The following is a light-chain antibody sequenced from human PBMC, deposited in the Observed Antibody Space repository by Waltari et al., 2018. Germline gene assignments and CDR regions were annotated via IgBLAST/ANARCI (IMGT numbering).Light chain of an antibody. J-gene: IGLJ3*02. CDR1: SSDVGGYNY. CDR2: EVS. CDR3: SSYTSSSTLV. V-gene: IGLV2-14*01. Sequence: QSALTQPASVSGSPGQSITISCTGTSSDVGGYNYVSWYQQHPDKAPKLMIYEVSNRPSGGSNRVSGSKSGNTASLTISGLQAEDEADYYCSSYTSSSTLVFGGGTKLTVL.